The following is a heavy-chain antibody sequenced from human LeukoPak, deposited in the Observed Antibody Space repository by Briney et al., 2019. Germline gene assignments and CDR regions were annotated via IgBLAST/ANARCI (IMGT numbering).Heavy chain of an antibody. D-gene: IGHD6-13*01. CDR3: ARGLGIAAAGPPRFDP. V-gene: IGHV4-30-2*01. J-gene: IGHJ5*02. CDR1: GGSISSGGYY. Sequence: SETLSLTCTVSGGSISSGGYYWSWIRQPPGKGLEWIGYIYHSGSTYYNPSLKSRVTISVDRSKNQFSLKLSSVTAADTAVYYCARGLGIAAAGPPRFDPWGQGTLVTVSS. CDR2: IYHSGST.